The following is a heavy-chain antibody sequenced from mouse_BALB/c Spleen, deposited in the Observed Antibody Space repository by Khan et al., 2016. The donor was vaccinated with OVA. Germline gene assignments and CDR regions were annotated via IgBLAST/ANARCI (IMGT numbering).Heavy chain of an antibody. D-gene: IGHD3-2*02. Sequence: QVQLKQSGAELVRPGASVKLSCKTSGYIFTSYWIHWVKQRSGQGLEWIARIYTGTDNTYYNEKLKDKATLTADKSSSTAYMQLSSLKSEDAAGEFCARGEALYYFEYWGQGTTVTVSS. J-gene: IGHJ2*01. CDR3: ARGEALYYFEY. CDR2: IYTGTDNT. CDR1: GYIFTSYW. V-gene: IGHV1-76*01.